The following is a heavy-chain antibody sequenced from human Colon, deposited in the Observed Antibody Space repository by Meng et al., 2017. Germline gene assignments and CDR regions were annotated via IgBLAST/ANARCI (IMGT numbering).Heavy chain of an antibody. D-gene: IGHD2-2*01. V-gene: IGHV4-30-4*01. CDR1: GGSINSADYY. J-gene: IGHJ4*02. CDR2: IHSSGNT. CDR3: ARNPVIPDARTFDF. Sequence: QVQLQESGPGVVKPSQTLSLNCPISGGSINSADYYWNWIRQSPGKGLEWLGYIHSSGNTYYTPSLKSRLTMSLDTSKNQFSLRLTSVTAADTAVYYCARNPVIPDARTFDFWGQGALVPSPQ.